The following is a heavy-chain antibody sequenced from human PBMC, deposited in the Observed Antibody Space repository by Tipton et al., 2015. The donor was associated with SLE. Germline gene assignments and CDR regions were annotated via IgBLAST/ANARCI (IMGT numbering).Heavy chain of an antibody. Sequence: SLRLSCAASGFTFSSYAMHWVRQAPGKGLEWVAVISYDGSNKYYADSVKGRFTISRDNSKNTLYLQMNSLRAEDTAVYYCARAEEWEYSSSSGAFDIWGQGTMVTVSS. V-gene: IGHV3-30-3*01. CDR2: ISYDGSNK. D-gene: IGHD6-6*01. CDR3: ARAEEWEYSSSSGAFDI. CDR1: GFTFSSYA. J-gene: IGHJ3*02.